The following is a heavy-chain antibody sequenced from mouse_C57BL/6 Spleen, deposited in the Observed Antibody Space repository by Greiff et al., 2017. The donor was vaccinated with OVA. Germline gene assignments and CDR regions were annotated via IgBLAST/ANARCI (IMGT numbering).Heavy chain of an antibody. CDR2: LYPGSGST. CDR1: GYTFTEYT. Sequence: QVQLQQSGAELVKPGASVKLSCKASGYTFTEYTIHWVKQRSGQGLEWIGWLYPGSGSTKYNEKFKGKATLTADKSSSTAYMELSRLTSEDSAVYFAAGDDGITRVVEPYFGDWGKGTTLTVAS. V-gene: IGHV1-62-2*01. D-gene: IGHD1-1*01. CDR3: AGDDGITRVVEPYFGD. J-gene: IGHJ2*01.